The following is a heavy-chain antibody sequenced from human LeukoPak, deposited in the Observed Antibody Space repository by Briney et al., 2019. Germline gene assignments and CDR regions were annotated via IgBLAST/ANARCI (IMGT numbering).Heavy chain of an antibody. CDR1: GYTFSGYY. D-gene: IGHD1-26*01. V-gene: IGHV1-2*02. CDR3: ARDPARLEWDLSDY. Sequence: ASVKVSCKASGYTFSGYYMHWVRQAPGQGLEWMGWINPNSGGTNYAQKFQGRVTMTRDTSISTAYMELSRLRSDDTAVYYCARDPARLEWDLSDYWGQGTLVTVSS. J-gene: IGHJ4*02. CDR2: INPNSGGT.